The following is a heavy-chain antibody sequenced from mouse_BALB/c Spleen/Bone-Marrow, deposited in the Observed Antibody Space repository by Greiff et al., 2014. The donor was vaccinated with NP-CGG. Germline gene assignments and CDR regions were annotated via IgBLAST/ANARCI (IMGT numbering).Heavy chain of an antibody. V-gene: IGHV3-8*02. CDR3: ARYPLGRGYFDY. CDR2: INHSGST. J-gene: IGHJ2*01. D-gene: IGHD4-1*01. Sequence: DVKLVESGPSLVKPSQTLSLTCSVTGDSITSGYWNWIRKFPGNKLEYMGCINHSGSTYYNPSLKSRISITRDTSKNQFYLQLNSVTTEDTATYYCARYPLGRGYFDYWGQGTTLTVSS. CDR1: GDSITSGY.